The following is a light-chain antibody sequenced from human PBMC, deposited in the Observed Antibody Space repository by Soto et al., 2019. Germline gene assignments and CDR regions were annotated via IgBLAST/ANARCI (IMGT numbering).Light chain of an antibody. CDR2: AAS. J-gene: IGKJ1*01. V-gene: IGKV1-16*02. Sequence: DIQIIQSPSSLSTSVGDSVTITCRASQGITNRLGWFQQKPGEAPKSLIYAASTLQSGVPSKFIGSGSGTDFSLTISSLQPEDFATYYCLQYYAYPWTFGQGTKVEIK. CDR1: QGITNR. CDR3: LQYYAYPWT.